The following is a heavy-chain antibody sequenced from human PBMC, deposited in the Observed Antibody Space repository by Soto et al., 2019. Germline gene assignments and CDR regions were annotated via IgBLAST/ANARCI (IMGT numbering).Heavy chain of an antibody. Sequence: PSETLSLTCTVSGGFITYINKQYCSWFRLPPGKGLEWIGYISDIAYTSYNPSLRGRVSISVDTSKNQFSLTLTSVTAADTAVYYCARQGFGVLHGLVDVWGQGTTVTVSS. V-gene: IGHV4-61*05. CDR2: ISDIAYT. J-gene: IGHJ6*02. D-gene: IGHD3-10*01. CDR3: ARQGFGVLHGLVDV. CDR1: GGFITYINKQY.